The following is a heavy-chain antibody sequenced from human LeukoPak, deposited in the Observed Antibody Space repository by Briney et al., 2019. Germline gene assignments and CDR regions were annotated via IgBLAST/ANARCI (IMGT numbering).Heavy chain of an antibody. D-gene: IGHD4-17*01. V-gene: IGHV3-73*01. CDR2: IRSKANSYAT. CDR1: GFTFSGSA. CDR3: TRGDYQASDI. Sequence: GGSLRLSCAASGFTFSGSAMHWVRQASGKGLEWVGRIRSKANSYATAYAASVKGRFTISRDDSKNTAYLQMNSLKTEDTAVYYCTRGDYQASDIWGQGTMVTVSS. J-gene: IGHJ3*02.